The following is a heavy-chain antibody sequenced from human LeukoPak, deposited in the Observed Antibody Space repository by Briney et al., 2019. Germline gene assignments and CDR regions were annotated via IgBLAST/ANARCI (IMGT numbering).Heavy chain of an antibody. V-gene: IGHV3-9*01. Sequence: PGRSLRLSCAASGFTFDDYAMHWVRQAPGKGLEWVSTIGWNSGSIGYADSVKGRFTISRDNAKNSLYLQMNSLRAEDTAFYYCVTDDRLGAVDAWGQGTLVTVSS. CDR3: VTDDRLGAVDA. CDR2: IGWNSGSI. J-gene: IGHJ5*02. CDR1: GFTFDDYA. D-gene: IGHD7-27*01.